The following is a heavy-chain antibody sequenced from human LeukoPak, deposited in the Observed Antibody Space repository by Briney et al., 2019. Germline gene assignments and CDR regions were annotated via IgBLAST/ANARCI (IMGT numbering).Heavy chain of an antibody. J-gene: IGHJ4*02. CDR2: INPSGGST. Sequence: ASVKVSCKASGYTFTSYYMHWVRQAPGQGLEWMGIINPSGGSTSYAQKFQGRVTMTRDTSTSTVYMELSSLRSEDTAVYYCAREAAGYYDSSAYLFDWGQGTLVTVSS. CDR3: AREAAGYYDSSAYLFD. D-gene: IGHD3-22*01. V-gene: IGHV1-46*01. CDR1: GYTFTSYY.